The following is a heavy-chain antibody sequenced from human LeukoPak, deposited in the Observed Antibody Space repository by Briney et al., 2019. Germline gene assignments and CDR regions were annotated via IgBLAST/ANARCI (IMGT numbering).Heavy chain of an antibody. J-gene: IGHJ5*02. Sequence: SETLSLTCTVSGGSISSYYWSWIRQPPGKGLEWIGYIYTSGSTNYNPSLKSRVTISVDTSENQFSLKLSSVTAADTAVYYCARARGRFSFDPWGQGTLVTVSS. V-gene: IGHV4-4*09. CDR2: IYTSGST. CDR3: ARARGRFSFDP. CDR1: GGSISSYY.